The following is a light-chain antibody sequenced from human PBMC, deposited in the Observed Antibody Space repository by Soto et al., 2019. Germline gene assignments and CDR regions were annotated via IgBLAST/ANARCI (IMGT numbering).Light chain of an antibody. CDR1: SSDIVAYNF. Sequence: QSALTQPASVSGSPGQSITISCTGTSSDIVAYNFVSWYQQNPGKAPKLMLYDVNSRPSGVSNRCSGSKSGNTASLNISGLQAEDEADYYCTSWTTSTNMIVGGGTKLTVL. J-gene: IGLJ2*01. V-gene: IGLV2-14*03. CDR3: TSWTTSTNMI. CDR2: DVN.